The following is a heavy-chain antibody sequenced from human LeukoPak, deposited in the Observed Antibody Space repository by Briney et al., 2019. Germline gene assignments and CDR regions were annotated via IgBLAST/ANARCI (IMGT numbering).Heavy chain of an antibody. V-gene: IGHV4-34*01. CDR3: ARLTARDSYYMDV. J-gene: IGHJ6*03. D-gene: IGHD2-21*02. CDR2: INHSGST. Sequence: SQTLSLTCAVYGGSFSGYYWSWIRQPPGKGLEWIGEINHSGSTNYNPSLKSRVTISVDTSKNQFSLKLSSVTAADTAVYYCARLTARDSYYMDVWGKGTTVTVSS. CDR1: GGSFSGYY.